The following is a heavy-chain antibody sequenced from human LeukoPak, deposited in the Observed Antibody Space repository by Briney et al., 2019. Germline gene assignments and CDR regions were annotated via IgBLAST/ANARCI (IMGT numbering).Heavy chain of an antibody. Sequence: KPSETLSLTCTVSGVSISSDYWSWIRQSPGKGLEWIGYIYYSGTTSYNPSLKSRVTISLDTSKNQFSLKLSSVTAADTAVYYCGRGANLGSPDYWGQGTLVTVSS. V-gene: IGHV4-59*01. D-gene: IGHD1-1*01. CDR3: GRGANLGSPDY. J-gene: IGHJ4*02. CDR1: GVSISSDY. CDR2: IYYSGTT.